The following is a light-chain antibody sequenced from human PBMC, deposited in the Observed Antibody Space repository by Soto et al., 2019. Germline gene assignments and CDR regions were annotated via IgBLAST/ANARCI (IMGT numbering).Light chain of an antibody. Sequence: DIQMTQSPSSVSASVGDRVTITCRASQGIISWLAWYQQKPGKAPNLLIYGASSMQSGVPSRFSGSGSGTDCTLTISSLQPEDSATCYCQQANTFPYTFGQGTKLEIK. CDR3: QQANTFPYT. CDR2: GAS. J-gene: IGKJ2*01. CDR1: QGIISW. V-gene: IGKV1-12*01.